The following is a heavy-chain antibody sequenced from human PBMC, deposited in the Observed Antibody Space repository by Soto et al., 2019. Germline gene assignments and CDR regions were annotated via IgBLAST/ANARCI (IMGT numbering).Heavy chain of an antibody. Sequence: SVNVYCKASGGTFSSYAISWVRQAPGQGLEWMGGIIPIFGTANYAQKFQGRVTITADESTSTAYMELSSLRSEDTAVYYCARGIGIQLSDYGMDVWGQGTTVTVSS. CDR3: ARGIGIQLSDYGMDV. CDR1: GGTFSSYA. D-gene: IGHD5-18*01. V-gene: IGHV1-69*13. J-gene: IGHJ6*02. CDR2: IIPIFGTA.